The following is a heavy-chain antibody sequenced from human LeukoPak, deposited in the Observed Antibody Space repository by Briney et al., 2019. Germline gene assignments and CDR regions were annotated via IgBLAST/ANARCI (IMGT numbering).Heavy chain of an antibody. CDR1: GGSISSYY. CDR2: IYYSGST. D-gene: IGHD1-1*01. CDR3: ARVTTWPYYYYYMDV. J-gene: IGHJ6*03. V-gene: IGHV4-59*01. Sequence: PSETLSLTRTVSGGSISSYYWSWIRQPPGKGLEWIGYIYYSGSTNYNPSLKSRVTISVDTSKNQFSLKLSSVTAADTAVYYCARVTTWPYYYYYMDVWGKGTTVTVSS.